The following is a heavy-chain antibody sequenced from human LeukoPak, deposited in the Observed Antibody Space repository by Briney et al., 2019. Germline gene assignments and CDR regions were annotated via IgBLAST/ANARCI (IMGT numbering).Heavy chain of an antibody. CDR2: IKQDGSEK. Sequence: GGSLRLSCAASGFTFSSYWMSWVRQAPGKGLEWVANIKQDGSEKYYVDSVKCRFTISRDNAKNSLYLQMNSLRAEDTAVYYCARDGRLYGGNSFFDYWGQGTLVTVSS. D-gene: IGHD4-23*01. J-gene: IGHJ4*02. V-gene: IGHV3-7*01. CDR1: GFTFSSYW. CDR3: ARDGRLYGGNSFFDY.